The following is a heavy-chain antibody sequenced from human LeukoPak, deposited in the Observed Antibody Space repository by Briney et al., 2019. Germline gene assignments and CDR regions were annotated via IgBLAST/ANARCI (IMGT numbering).Heavy chain of an antibody. CDR3: ASVYCSSTSCYSSRYYYYMDV. Sequence: ASVKVSCKASGYTFTSYGISWVRQAPGQGLEWMGWISAYNGNTNYAQKLQGRVTMTTDTSTSTAYMELRSLRSEDTAVYYCASVYCSSTSCYSSRYYYYMDVWGKGTTVTVSS. CDR2: ISAYNGNT. J-gene: IGHJ6*03. CDR1: GYTFTSYG. V-gene: IGHV1-18*01. D-gene: IGHD2-2*01.